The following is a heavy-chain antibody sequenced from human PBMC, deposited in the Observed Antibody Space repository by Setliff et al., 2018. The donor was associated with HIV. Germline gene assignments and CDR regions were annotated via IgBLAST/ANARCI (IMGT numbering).Heavy chain of an antibody. J-gene: IGHJ4*02. CDR3: ATSPAGEILGPRPFYFDY. CDR2: IYYSGST. V-gene: IGHV4-31*03. Sequence: PSETLSLTCSVSGASFTSARYYWTWIRQPPGKGLEWIGYIYYSGSTYYSPSLKSRVTISEATSKNQFSLKMSSVTAADTAVYYCATSPAGEILGPRPFYFDYWGQGTLVTVSS. D-gene: IGHD3-10*01. CDR1: GASFTSARYY.